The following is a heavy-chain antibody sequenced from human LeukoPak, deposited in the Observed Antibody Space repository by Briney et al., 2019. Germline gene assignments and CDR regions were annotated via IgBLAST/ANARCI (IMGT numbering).Heavy chain of an antibody. CDR2: IYYSGST. CDR3: ARRVYTGDYYYGMDV. D-gene: IGHD6-13*01. Sequence: SQTLSLTCTVSGGSISNYYWSWIRQPPGKGLDWIGYIYYSGSTNYNPPLKSRVTITVDTSKTQFSLKLSSMTAADTAVYYCARRVYTGDYYYGMDVWGQGTTVTVSS. J-gene: IGHJ6*02. CDR1: GGSISNYY. V-gene: IGHV4-59*08.